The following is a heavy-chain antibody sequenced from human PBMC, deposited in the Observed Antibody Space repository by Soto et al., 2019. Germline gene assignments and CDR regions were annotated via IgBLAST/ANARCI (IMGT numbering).Heavy chain of an antibody. V-gene: IGHV1-69*13. J-gene: IGHJ3*02. CDR3: AREGYTFGPGAVSGAFDI. CDR2: IIPIFGTT. D-gene: IGHD1-1*01. Sequence: ASVKVSCKASGGTFGSNAISWVRQAPGQGLEWMGNIIPIFGTTKRSQNFQGRITITADESTNTAYMELNSLRSEDTAIYFCAREGYTFGPGAVSGAFDIWGQGTMVTVSS. CDR1: GGTFGSNA.